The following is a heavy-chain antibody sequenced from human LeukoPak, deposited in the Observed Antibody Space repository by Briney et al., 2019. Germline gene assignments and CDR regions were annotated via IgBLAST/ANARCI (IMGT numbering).Heavy chain of an antibody. D-gene: IGHD2-15*01. V-gene: IGHV3-11*06. CDR3: ARVGRCSGGSCYSWSYYYYYGVDV. Sequence: PGGSLRLSCAASGFTFSDYYMSWIRQAPGKGLEWVSYISSSSSYTNYADSVKGRFTISRDNAKNSLYLQMNSLRAEDTAVYYCARVGRCSGGSCYSWSYYYYYGVDVWGKGTTVTVSS. CDR2: ISSSSSYT. CDR1: GFTFSDYY. J-gene: IGHJ6*04.